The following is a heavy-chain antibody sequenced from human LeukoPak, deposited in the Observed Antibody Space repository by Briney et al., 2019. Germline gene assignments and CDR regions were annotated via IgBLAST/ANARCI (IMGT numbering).Heavy chain of an antibody. CDR3: AKGEYCSSTSCYGFQYYYYGMDV. CDR1: GFTFSSYA. J-gene: IGHJ6*02. Sequence: GGSLRLSCAASGFTFSSYAMSWARQAPGEGLEWVSAISGSGGSTYYADSVKGRFTISRDNSKNTLYLQMNSLRAEDTAVYYCAKGEYCSSTSCYGFQYYYYGMDVWGQGTTVTVSS. D-gene: IGHD2-2*01. V-gene: IGHV3-23*01. CDR2: ISGSGGST.